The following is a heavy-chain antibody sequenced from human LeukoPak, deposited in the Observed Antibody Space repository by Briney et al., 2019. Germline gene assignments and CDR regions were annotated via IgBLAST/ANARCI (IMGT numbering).Heavy chain of an antibody. CDR1: GFTFSAHA. V-gene: IGHV3-30*04. CDR3: ARGGHSYGYYDAFDI. CDR2: ISYDGSNK. D-gene: IGHD5-18*01. J-gene: IGHJ3*02. Sequence: GGSLRLSCAASGFTFSAHAMHCVRQAPGKGLEWVAVISYDGSNKYYADSVKGRFTISRDNSKNTLYLQMNSLRDEDTAVYYCARGGHSYGYYDAFDIWGQGTMVTVSS.